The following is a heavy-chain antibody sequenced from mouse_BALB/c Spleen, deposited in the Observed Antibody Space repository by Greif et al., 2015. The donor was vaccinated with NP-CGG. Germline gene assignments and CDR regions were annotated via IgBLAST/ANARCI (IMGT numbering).Heavy chain of an antibody. Sequence: VKLVESGPGLVAPSQSLSITCTVSGFSLTGYGVNWVRQPPGKGLEWLGMIWGDGSTDYNSALKSRLSISKDNSKSXVFLKMNSLQTDDTARYYCARGDYGSSLYYAMDYWGQGTSVTVSP. D-gene: IGHD1-1*01. CDR1: GFSLTGYG. V-gene: IGHV2-6-7*01. CDR2: IWGDGST. CDR3: ARGDYGSSLYYAMDY. J-gene: IGHJ4*01.